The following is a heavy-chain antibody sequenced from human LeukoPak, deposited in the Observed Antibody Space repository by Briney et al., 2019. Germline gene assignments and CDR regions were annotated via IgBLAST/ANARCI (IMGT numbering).Heavy chain of an antibody. J-gene: IGHJ4*02. CDR2: ISSSSSTM. V-gene: IGHV3-48*04. CDR3: ARVGRLQYGDYVAFDY. Sequence: GGSLRLSCVVSGFTFSSYSINWVRQAPGEGLGWVSFISSSSSTMYYADSVKGRFTLSRDNAKNSLYLQMNSLRAEDTAVYYCARVGRLQYGDYVAFDYWGQGTLVTVSS. CDR1: GFTFSSYS. D-gene: IGHD4-17*01.